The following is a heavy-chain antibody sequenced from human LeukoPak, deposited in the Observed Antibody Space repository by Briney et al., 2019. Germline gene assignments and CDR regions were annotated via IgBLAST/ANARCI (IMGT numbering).Heavy chain of an antibody. D-gene: IGHD2-2*01. Sequence: PGGSLRLSCAASGFNFSIHWMTWVRQAPGKGLEGVANIQDDGSEKNYVGSVKGRFIISRDSAKNSLFLQMSSLRDEDTAVYYCARSRRCSSISCYEELSPGPEYFQHWGQGTLVTVSS. CDR1: GFNFSIHW. J-gene: IGHJ1*01. CDR3: ARSRRCSSISCYEELSPGPEYFQH. CDR2: IQDDGSEK. V-gene: IGHV3-7*01.